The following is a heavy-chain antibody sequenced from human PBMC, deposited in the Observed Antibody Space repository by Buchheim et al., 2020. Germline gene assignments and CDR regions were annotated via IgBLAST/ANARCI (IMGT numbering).Heavy chain of an antibody. Sequence: QVQLVESGGGVVQPGRSLRLSCAASRFTFSSYAMHWVRQAPGKGLEWVAVISYDGSNKYYADSVKGRFTISRDNSKNTLYLQMNSLRAEDTAVYYCARDLYNWNVRGPSPYWGQGTL. D-gene: IGHD1-20*01. CDR3: ARDLYNWNVRGPSPY. CDR1: RFTFSSYA. CDR2: ISYDGSNK. J-gene: IGHJ4*02. V-gene: IGHV3-30-3*01.